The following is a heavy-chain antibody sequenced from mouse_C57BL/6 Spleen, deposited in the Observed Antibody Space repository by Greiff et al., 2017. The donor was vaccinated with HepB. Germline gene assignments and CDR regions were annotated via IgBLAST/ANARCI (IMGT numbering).Heavy chain of an antibody. V-gene: IGHV1-64*01. Sequence: QVQLKQPGAELVKPGASVKLSCKASGYTFTSYWMHWVKQRPGQGLEWIGMIHPNSGSTNYNEKFKSKATLTVDKSSSTAYMQLSSLTSEDSAVYYCARSDYSNYYYFDYWGQGTTLTVSS. CDR1: GYTFTSYW. J-gene: IGHJ2*01. D-gene: IGHD2-5*01. CDR3: ARSDYSNYYYFDY. CDR2: IHPNSGST.